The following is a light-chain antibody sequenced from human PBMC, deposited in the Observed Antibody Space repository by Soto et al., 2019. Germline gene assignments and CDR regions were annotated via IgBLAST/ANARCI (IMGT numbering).Light chain of an antibody. V-gene: IGLV2-14*03. Sequence: QSALTQPASVSGSPGQSITISCTGTSSDIGSYNYVSWYQQHPGQAPKLMIYDVPNRPSGVSNRFSGSKSGNTASLTISGLQAEDEADYYCSSPRSSSFYVFGTGTKLTVL. CDR1: SSDIGSYNY. CDR3: SSPRSSSFYV. CDR2: DVP. J-gene: IGLJ1*01.